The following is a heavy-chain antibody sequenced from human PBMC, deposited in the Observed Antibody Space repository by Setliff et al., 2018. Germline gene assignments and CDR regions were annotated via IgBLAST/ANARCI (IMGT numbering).Heavy chain of an antibody. J-gene: IGHJ4*02. CDR1: GGTFSDYY. CDR2: INHRGST. V-gene: IGHV4-34*01. D-gene: IGHD6-6*01. Sequence: NPSGTLSLTCAAYGGTFSDYYWTWIRQPPGKGLEWVGEINHRGSTTYNPSLKSRVTISVDTSKDQFSLKVISMTAADTAVYYCARGRNIAARLLDSWGQGTLVTVSS. CDR3: ARGRNIAARLLDS.